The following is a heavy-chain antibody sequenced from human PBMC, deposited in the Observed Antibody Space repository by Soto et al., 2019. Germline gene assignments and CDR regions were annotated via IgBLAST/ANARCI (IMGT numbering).Heavy chain of an antibody. D-gene: IGHD2-2*01. Sequence: EVQLVESGGGLVQPGGSLRLSCAASGFTFSSYSMNWVRQVPGKGLEWVSYISSSSSTIYYADSVKGRFTISRDNAKNSLYLQMNSLRAEDTAVYYCARDREYCSSTSCHYYMDVWGKGTTVTVSS. CDR3: ARDREYCSSTSCHYYMDV. J-gene: IGHJ6*03. CDR1: GFTFSSYS. V-gene: IGHV3-48*01. CDR2: ISSSSSTI.